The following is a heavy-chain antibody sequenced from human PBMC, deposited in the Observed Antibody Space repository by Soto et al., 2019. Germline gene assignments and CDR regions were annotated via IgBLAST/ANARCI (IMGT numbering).Heavy chain of an antibody. CDR3: ARDGQYYDFWSGYYPTPGP. D-gene: IGHD3-3*01. J-gene: IGHJ5*02. V-gene: IGHV1-18*01. CDR1: GYTFTSYC. CDR2: ISAYNGNT. Sequence: ASVKVSCKGSGYTFTSYCISWVRQAPGQGLEWMGWISAYNGNTNYAQKLQGRVTMTTDTSTSTAYMELRSLRSDDTAVYYCARDGQYYDFWSGYYPTPGPWGQGTLVTVSS.